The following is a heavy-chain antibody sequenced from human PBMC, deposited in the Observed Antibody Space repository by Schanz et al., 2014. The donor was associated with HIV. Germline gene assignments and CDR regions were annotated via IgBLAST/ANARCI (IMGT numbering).Heavy chain of an antibody. CDR3: TRLFTARRGYFDY. CDR1: GYSFSSYG. J-gene: IGHJ4*02. CDR2: IYPSSGAS. D-gene: IGHD3-10*01. Sequence: QVHLVQSGAEVKKSGASVKVSCKASGYSFSSYGLSWVRQAPGQGLEWMGGIYPSSGASETAQRFQGRLTMTSDSSTSTVYMELSNLMSDDTAVYYCTRLFTARRGYFDYWAQGVLVTVSS. V-gene: IGHV1-18*01.